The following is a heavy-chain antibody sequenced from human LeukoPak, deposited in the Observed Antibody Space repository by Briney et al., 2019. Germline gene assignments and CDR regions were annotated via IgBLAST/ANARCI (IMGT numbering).Heavy chain of an antibody. V-gene: IGHV4-30-2*01. Sequence: SETLSLTCAVSGGSISSDDSSWNWIRQPPGEGLEWIGYISHTAKTYYNPSLKSRVIISVDRSKNQFSLNLNSVTAADTAVYYCARNPVLGCTAGSCYSRSVWFDPWGQRTLVIVSS. CDR1: GGSISSDDSS. CDR2: ISHTAKT. D-gene: IGHD2-15*01. CDR3: ARNPVLGCTAGSCYSRSVWFDP. J-gene: IGHJ5*02.